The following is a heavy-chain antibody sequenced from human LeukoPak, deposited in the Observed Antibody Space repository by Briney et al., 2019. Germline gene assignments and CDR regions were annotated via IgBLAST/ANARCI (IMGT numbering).Heavy chain of an antibody. J-gene: IGHJ4*02. V-gene: IGHV4-4*02. CDR2: IYYSGST. CDR1: GGPISSSSW. CDR3: ARARIDWLLVFDY. D-gene: IGHD3-9*01. Sequence: SGTLSLTCAVSGGPISSSSWRSWVRQPPGEGLEWIREIYYSGSTNYNPSLKSRVTISAGQSKNQFSLKLNSVTAADTAVYYCARARIDWLLVFDYWGQGTLVTVSS.